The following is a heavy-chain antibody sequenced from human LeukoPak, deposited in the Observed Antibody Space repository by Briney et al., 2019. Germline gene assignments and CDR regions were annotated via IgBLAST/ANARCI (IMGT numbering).Heavy chain of an antibody. CDR3: ARDNHYYGSGSYRY. J-gene: IGHJ4*02. CDR1: GYTFTSYG. CDR2: ISAYNGNT. V-gene: IGHV1-18*01. D-gene: IGHD3-10*01. Sequence: GASVKVSCKASGYTFTSYGISWVRQAPGQGLEWMGWISAYNGNTNYAQKLQGRVTMTTDTSTSTAYMELRSLRSDDTAVYCCARDNHYYGSGSYRYWGQGTLVTVSS.